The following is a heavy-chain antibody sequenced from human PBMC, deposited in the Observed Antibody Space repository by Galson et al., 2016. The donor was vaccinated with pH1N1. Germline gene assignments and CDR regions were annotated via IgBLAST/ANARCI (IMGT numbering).Heavy chain of an antibody. J-gene: IGHJ5*01. Sequence: PALVKPTQTLTLTCTVSGFSLDTSGVGVGWIRQPPGKALEWLGDICWNDEKRYSPSLRNSLTITKDASKNQVVLTMTNVDPGDPATYFFAHRRSPDVDFCGVPNLFDSWGQGTLVIVSS. D-gene: IGHD3-3*01. CDR2: ICWNDEK. V-gene: IGHV2-5*01. CDR3: AHRRSPDVDFCGVPNLFDS. CDR1: GFSLDTSGVG.